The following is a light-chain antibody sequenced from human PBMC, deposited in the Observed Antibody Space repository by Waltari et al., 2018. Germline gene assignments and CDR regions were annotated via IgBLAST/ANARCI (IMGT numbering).Light chain of an antibody. CDR1: QSISSY. CDR3: QQTYSAPLT. CDR2: AAS. Sequence: DIQMTQSPSSLSASVGDRVTITCRASQSISSYLNWYQHKPGKAPKLLIYAASSLQSGVPSRFSGSASGTDFTLIISGLQPEDFATYYCQQTYSAPLTFGGGPRWRSN. V-gene: IGKV1-39*01. J-gene: IGKJ4*01.